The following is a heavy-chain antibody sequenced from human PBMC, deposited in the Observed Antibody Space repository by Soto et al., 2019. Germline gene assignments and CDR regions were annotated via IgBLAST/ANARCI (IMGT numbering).Heavy chain of an antibody. CDR1: GFTFSDYY. CDR2: ISSSGSTI. Sequence: GGSLRLSCAASGFTFSDYYMSWIRQAPGKGLEWVSYISSSGSTIYYADSVKGRFTISRDNAKNSLYLQMNSLRAEDTAVYYCASREDYYDILTGYSYWGQGTLVTVSS. V-gene: IGHV3-11*01. J-gene: IGHJ4*02. CDR3: ASREDYYDILTGYSY. D-gene: IGHD3-9*01.